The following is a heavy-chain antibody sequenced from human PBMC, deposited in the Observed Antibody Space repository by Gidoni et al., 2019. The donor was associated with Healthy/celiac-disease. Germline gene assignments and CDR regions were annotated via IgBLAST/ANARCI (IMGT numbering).Heavy chain of an antibody. CDR1: GFTFSSYA. D-gene: IGHD4-17*01. V-gene: IGHV3-23*01. CDR2: ISGSGGST. CDR3: AKDSVPTV. Sequence: EVQLLESVGGLVQPGGSLRLSCAASGFTFSSYAMSWVRQAPGQGLEWVSAISGSGGSTYYADSVKGRFTISRDNDKNTLYLQMNSLRDEDTAVYYCAKDSVPTVWGQGTLVTVSS. J-gene: IGHJ4*02.